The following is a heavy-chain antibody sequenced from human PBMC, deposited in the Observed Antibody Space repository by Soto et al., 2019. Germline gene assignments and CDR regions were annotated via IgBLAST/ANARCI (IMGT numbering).Heavy chain of an antibody. D-gene: IGHD4-17*01. Sequence: PGGSLRLSCAASGLSSSDHHMDWVRQAPGRGLEWVARTRRKANSYTTEYAASVKGRFTISRDDSKNSLSLQMNSLKTEDTAVYYCVGTTVIIEYWGQGTLVTVSS. J-gene: IGHJ4*02. CDR3: VGTTVIIEY. V-gene: IGHV3-72*01. CDR2: TRRKANSYTT. CDR1: GLSSSDHH.